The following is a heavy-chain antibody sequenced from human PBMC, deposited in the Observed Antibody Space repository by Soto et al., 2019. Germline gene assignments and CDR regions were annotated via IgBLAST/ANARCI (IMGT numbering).Heavy chain of an antibody. Sequence: GGSLRLSCAASGFTFSSYGMHWVRQAPGKGLEWVAVIWYDGSNKYYADSVKGRFTISRDNSKNTLYLQMNSLRAEDTAVYYCARGHGYDYGDYRRGRHAFDIWGQGTMVTVSS. D-gene: IGHD4-17*01. J-gene: IGHJ3*02. V-gene: IGHV3-33*01. CDR2: IWYDGSNK. CDR3: ARGHGYDYGDYRRGRHAFDI. CDR1: GFTFSSYG.